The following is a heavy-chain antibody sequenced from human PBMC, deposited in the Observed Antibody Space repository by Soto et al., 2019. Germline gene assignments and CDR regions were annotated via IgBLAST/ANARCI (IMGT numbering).Heavy chain of an antibody. V-gene: IGHV3-21*01. CDR1: GFTFSNYS. Sequence: GGSLRLSCAASGFTFSNYSMNWVRQAPGKGLEWVSSISSTSKYIYYADSVKGRFTISRDNAKKSLYLQMNSLRAEDTAVYYCARGLSSGWFDYWGQGPLVTVSS. CDR3: ARGLSSGWFDY. J-gene: IGHJ5*01. D-gene: IGHD6-19*01. CDR2: ISSTSKYI.